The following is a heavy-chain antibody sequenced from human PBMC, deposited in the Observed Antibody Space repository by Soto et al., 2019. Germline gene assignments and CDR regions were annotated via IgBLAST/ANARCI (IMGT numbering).Heavy chain of an antibody. CDR1: GFMFSNYW. V-gene: IGHV3-7*03. CDR3: GSLSGYGGVVDP. Sequence: EVYLVESGGGLVQPGGSLRLSCAVSGFMFSNYWMNWVRQAPGKGLQWVANIKEDGSDKSYVDSVKGRFTITRDNAKKSLYLQMNRLRVDDTAVYYSGSLSGYGGVVDPWGQGTLVIVSS. D-gene: IGHD4-17*01. CDR2: IKEDGSDK. J-gene: IGHJ5*02.